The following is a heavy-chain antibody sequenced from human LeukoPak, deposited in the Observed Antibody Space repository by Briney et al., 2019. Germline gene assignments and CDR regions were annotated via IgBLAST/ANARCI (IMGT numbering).Heavy chain of an antibody. CDR2: ISGGGEDT. CDR3: ARTIAQYTNTWLYYYYGLDV. D-gene: IGHD6-13*01. CDR1: GFSFRSYA. J-gene: IGHJ6*02. Sequence: GGSLRLSCTASGFSFRSYAMSWVRQAPGQGLEWVSSISGGGEDTYYADSVKGRFTISRDNSETTLYLQMNSLGADDTALYYCARTIAQYTNTWLYYYYGLDVWGQGTTVTVSS. V-gene: IGHV3-23*01.